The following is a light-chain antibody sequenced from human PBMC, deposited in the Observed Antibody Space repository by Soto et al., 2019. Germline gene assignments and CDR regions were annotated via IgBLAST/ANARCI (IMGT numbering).Light chain of an antibody. CDR3: QAWDSSTANVV. CDR1: KLGDKY. CDR2: QHS. Sequence: ELTQPPSVSVSPGQTANITCSGDKLGDKYACWYQQRPGQSPVLVIYQHSKRPSGIPERFSGSNSGNTATLTISGTQAMDEADYYCQAWDSSTANVVFGGGTQLTVL. V-gene: IGLV3-1*01. J-gene: IGLJ2*01.